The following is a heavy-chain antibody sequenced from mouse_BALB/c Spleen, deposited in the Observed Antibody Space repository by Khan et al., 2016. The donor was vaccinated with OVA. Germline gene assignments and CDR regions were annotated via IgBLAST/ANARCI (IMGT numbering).Heavy chain of an antibody. Sequence: QVQLQQSGPELVKPGALVKISCKASGYTFTSYDITWVMQRPGQGLEWIGWIYPGDDSTKYIEKFKDKATLPADKSSSTAYLQIRSLTSDNAAVDICAREGLLRGAMDYWGQGTSVTVSS. CDR2: IYPGDDST. D-gene: IGHD1-1*01. CDR3: AREGLLRGAMDY. CDR1: GYTFTSYD. J-gene: IGHJ4*01. V-gene: IGHV1S56*01.